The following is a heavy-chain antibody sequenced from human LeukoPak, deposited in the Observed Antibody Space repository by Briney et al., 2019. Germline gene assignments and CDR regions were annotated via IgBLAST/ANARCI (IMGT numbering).Heavy chain of an antibody. V-gene: IGHV4-59*01. CDR1: GGSISSYY. Sequence: PSETLSLTCTVSGGSISSYYWSWIRQPPGKGLEWIGYIYYFGSTNYNPSLKSRVTISVDTSKNQFSLKLSSVTAADTAVYYCARHGSAYSFDYWGQGILVTVSS. CDR2: IYYFGST. D-gene: IGHD6-25*01. CDR3: ARHGSAYSFDY. J-gene: IGHJ4*02.